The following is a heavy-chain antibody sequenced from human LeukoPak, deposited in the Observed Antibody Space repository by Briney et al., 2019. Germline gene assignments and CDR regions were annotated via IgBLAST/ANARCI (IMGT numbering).Heavy chain of an antibody. J-gene: IGHJ4*02. CDR2: ISSSSTTI. CDR3: AKVAKGNIVVVTALDY. CDR1: GFTFSNYG. V-gene: IGHV3-48*01. D-gene: IGHD2-21*02. Sequence: GGSLRLSCAASGFTFSNYGMNWVRQAPGKGLDWVAYISSSSTTIYSADSVKGRFTISRDNSKNTLYLQMNSLGPEDTAMYYCAKVAKGNIVVVTALDYWGQGTLVTVSS.